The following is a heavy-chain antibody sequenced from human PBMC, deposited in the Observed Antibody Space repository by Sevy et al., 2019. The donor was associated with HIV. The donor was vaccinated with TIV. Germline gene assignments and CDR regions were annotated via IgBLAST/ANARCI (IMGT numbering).Heavy chain of an antibody. CDR3: ARNQLLQSDAFDI. CDR1: GFTFSSYE. Sequence: GGSLRLSCAASGFTFSSYEMNWVRRAPGKGLEWVSYISSSGSTIYYADSVKGRFTISRDNAKNSLYLQMNSLRAEDTAVYYCARNQLLQSDAFDIWGQGTMVTVSS. D-gene: IGHD2-2*01. V-gene: IGHV3-48*03. CDR2: ISSSGSTI. J-gene: IGHJ3*02.